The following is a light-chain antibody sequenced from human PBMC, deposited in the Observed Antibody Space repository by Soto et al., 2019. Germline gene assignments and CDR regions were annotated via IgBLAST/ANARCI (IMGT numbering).Light chain of an antibody. Sequence: EIVMTHSPGTLSVSPGERATLSCRASQSVASNLAWYQQKPGQAPSLLIYDASTRAPGIPARFSDSGSQTENPLTINSLQYDDFGVYYCLQYNNWPVTFGGGIKGEIK. CDR3: LQYNNWPVT. CDR2: DAS. V-gene: IGKV3-15*01. J-gene: IGKJ4*01. CDR1: QSVASN.